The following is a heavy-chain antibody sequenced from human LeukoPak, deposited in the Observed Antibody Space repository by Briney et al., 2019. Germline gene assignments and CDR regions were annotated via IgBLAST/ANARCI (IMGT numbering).Heavy chain of an antibody. D-gene: IGHD2/OR15-2a*01. J-gene: IGHJ5*02. CDR1: GGSFSGYY. CDR3: ARTFSPLGLNWFDP. V-gene: IGHV4-34*01. Sequence: SETLSLTCAVYGGSFSGYYWSLIRQPPGKGLEWIGEINHSGSTNYNPSLKSRVTMSVDTSKNQFSLKLSSVTAADTAVYYCARTFSPLGLNWFDPWGQGTLVTVSS. CDR2: INHSGST.